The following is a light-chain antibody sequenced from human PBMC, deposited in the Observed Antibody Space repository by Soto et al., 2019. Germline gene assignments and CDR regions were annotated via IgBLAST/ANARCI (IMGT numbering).Light chain of an antibody. V-gene: IGLV1-47*02. CDR1: SSNIGSNY. J-gene: IGLJ3*02. CDR2: DDN. Sequence: QSVLTQPPSASGTPGKRVPISCSGSSSNIGSNYVYWYQQLPGTAPKLLVFDDNQRPSGVPDRFSDSKSGTSASLAISGLRSEDEADYYCAAWDNSLSGRVFGGGTKLTVL. CDR3: AAWDNSLSGRV.